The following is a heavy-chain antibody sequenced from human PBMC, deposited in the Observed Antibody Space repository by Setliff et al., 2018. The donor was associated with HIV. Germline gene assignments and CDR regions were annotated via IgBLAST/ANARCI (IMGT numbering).Heavy chain of an antibody. CDR2: IYYSGST. CDR1: GGSISSGYY. Sequence: PSETLSLTCTVSGGSISSGYYWSWIRQHPGKGLEWIGYIYYSGSTRYNPSLQSRLVISVDTSKNQFSLKLSSVTAADTAVYYCARSIAGTGFNYYYFMDVWGKGTTVTVSS. D-gene: IGHD6-13*01. CDR3: ARSIAGTGFNYYYFMDV. J-gene: IGHJ6*03. V-gene: IGHV4-31*03.